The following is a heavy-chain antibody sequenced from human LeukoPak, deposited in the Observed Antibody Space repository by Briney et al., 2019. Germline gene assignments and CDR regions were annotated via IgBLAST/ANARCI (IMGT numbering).Heavy chain of an antibody. Sequence: GRSLRLSCAASGFTFDDYAMHWVRQAPGKGLEWVSAISGSGGSTYYADSVKGRFTISRDNSKNTRYLQMNSLRAEDTAVYYCAKGRSFDYWGQGTLVTVSS. D-gene: IGHD4-17*01. CDR2: ISGSGGST. CDR1: GFTFDDYA. CDR3: AKGRSFDY. V-gene: IGHV3-23*01. J-gene: IGHJ4*02.